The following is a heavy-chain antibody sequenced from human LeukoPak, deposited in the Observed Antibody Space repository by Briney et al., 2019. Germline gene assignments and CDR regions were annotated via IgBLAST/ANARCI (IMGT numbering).Heavy chain of an antibody. Sequence: SETLSLTCAVYGGSFSGYYWSWLRQPPGKGLEWIGEINHSGSTNYNPPPKSRVTISVDTPKNQFSLKLRSVTAADTAVYYCARSIVGYCTNGVCSNTYYFDYWGQGTLVTVSS. D-gene: IGHD2-8*01. CDR1: GGSFSGYY. V-gene: IGHV4-34*01. J-gene: IGHJ4*02. CDR3: ARSIVGYCTNGVCSNTYYFDY. CDR2: INHSGST.